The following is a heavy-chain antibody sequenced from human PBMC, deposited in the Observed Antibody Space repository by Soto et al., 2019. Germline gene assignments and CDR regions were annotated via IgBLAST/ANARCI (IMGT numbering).Heavy chain of an antibody. Sequence: ASVKVSCKASGYTFTSYDINWVRQATGQGLEWMGWMNPNSGNTGYAQKFQGRVTMTRNTPISTAYMELSSLRSEDTAVYYCALPVVVVAATAAEAFDFWGKGTMVPGSS. CDR3: ALPVVVVAATAAEAFDF. D-gene: IGHD2-15*01. V-gene: IGHV1-8*01. CDR2: MNPNSGNT. J-gene: IGHJ3*01. CDR1: GYTFTSYD.